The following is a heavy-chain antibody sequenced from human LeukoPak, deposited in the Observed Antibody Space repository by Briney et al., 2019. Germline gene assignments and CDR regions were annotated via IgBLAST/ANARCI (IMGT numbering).Heavy chain of an antibody. CDR3: ARVDVTFGLIGDY. D-gene: IGHD2/OR15-2a*01. V-gene: IGHV1-46*01. CDR2: INPSDGST. J-gene: IGHJ4*02. Sequence: ASVKVSCKASGYTFSSYFMHWVRQAPGQGLEWMGIINPSDGSTSYARELQGRVTMTRDTSTGTVYMELSGLRSEHTAVYYCARVDVTFGLIGDYGGQETLVTVSS. CDR1: GYTFSSYF.